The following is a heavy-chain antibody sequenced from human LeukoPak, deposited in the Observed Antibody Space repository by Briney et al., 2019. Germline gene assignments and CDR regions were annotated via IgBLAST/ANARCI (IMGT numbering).Heavy chain of an antibody. D-gene: IGHD2-15*01. CDR3: AGSVWAAHYFDY. CDR1: GFTVSRNY. CDR2: IYSSGST. J-gene: IGHJ4*02. V-gene: IGHV3-53*01. Sequence: GGSLRLSCAASGFTVSRNYMSWVRQAPGKGLEWVSVIYSSGSTYYADSVKGRFTISRDNSKNTLYLQMNSLRAEDTAVYYCAGSVWAAHYFDYWGQGTLVTVSS.